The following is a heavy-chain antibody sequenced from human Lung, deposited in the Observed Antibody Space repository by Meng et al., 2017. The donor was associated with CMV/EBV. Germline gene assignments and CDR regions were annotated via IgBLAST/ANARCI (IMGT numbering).Heavy chain of an antibody. CDR3: AREVKGSYDFWSGYNWFDP. J-gene: IGHJ5*02. CDR2: IYYSGST. D-gene: IGHD3-3*01. Sequence: SETLSLTFTLSGGSISSYYWSWIRQPPGKGLEWIGYIYYSGSTNYNPSLKSRITISVDTSKNQFSLKLSSVTAADTAVYYCAREVKGSYDFWSGYNWFDPWGQGXLVTVSS. V-gene: IGHV4-59*01. CDR1: GGSISSYY.